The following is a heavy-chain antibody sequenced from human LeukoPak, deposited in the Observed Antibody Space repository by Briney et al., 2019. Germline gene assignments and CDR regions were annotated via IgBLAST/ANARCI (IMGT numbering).Heavy chain of an antibody. CDR3: ARGTSCSLRIPWFDP. Sequence: GGSLRLSCAASGFTFSSYAMHWVRQAPGKGLEWVAVISYDGSNKYYADSVKGRFTISRDNSKNTLYLQMNSLRAEDTAVYYCARGTSCSLRIPWFDPWGQGTLVTVSS. J-gene: IGHJ5*02. CDR2: ISYDGSNK. D-gene: IGHD2-2*01. V-gene: IGHV3-30-3*01. CDR1: GFTFSSYA.